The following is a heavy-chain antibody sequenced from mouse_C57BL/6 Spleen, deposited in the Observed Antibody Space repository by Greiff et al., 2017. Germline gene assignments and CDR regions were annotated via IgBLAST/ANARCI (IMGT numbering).Heavy chain of an antibody. CDR1: GYTFTSYW. CDR2: IDPSDSYT. Sequence: QVQLQQSGAELVKPGASVKLSCKASGYTFTSYWMQWVKQRPGQGLEWIGEIDPSDSYTNYNQKFKGKATLTVDTSSSTAYMQLSSLTSEDSAVYYCAIGAVVATNYCDYWGQGTTLTVSS. J-gene: IGHJ2*01. D-gene: IGHD1-1*01. V-gene: IGHV1-50*01. CDR3: AIGAVVATNYCDY.